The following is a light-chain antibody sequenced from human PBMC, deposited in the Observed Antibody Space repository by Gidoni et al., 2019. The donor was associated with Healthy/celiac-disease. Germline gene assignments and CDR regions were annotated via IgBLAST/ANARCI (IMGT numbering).Light chain of an antibody. CDR1: SRDGGGYNY. CDR2: EVS. CDR3: SSYAGSNIVV. J-gene: IGLJ2*01. V-gene: IGLV2-8*01. Sequence: QSALTQPPSASASPGQSVTISCTGTSRDGGGYNYVSWYQPHPGKATKLMIYEVSKRPSGVPDRFSGSKSGNTASLTVAGLQAEDEADYYCSSYAGSNIVVFGGGTKLTVL.